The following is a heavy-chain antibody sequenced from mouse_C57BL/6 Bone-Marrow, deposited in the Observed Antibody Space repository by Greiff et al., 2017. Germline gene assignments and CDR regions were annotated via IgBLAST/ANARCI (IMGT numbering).Heavy chain of an antibody. CDR1: GYTFTSYW. Sequence: QVQLQQPGAELVMPGASVQLSCKASGYTFTSYWMHWVKQRPGPGLEWIGEIDPSDSYTTYNQKFKGKSTLTVDKTSSTAYMQLSSLTSEDAAVYYCARDGNVYLDDWGQGTTLTVSS. J-gene: IGHJ2*01. D-gene: IGHD2-1*01. CDR3: ARDGNVYLDD. V-gene: IGHV1-69*01. CDR2: IDPSDSYT.